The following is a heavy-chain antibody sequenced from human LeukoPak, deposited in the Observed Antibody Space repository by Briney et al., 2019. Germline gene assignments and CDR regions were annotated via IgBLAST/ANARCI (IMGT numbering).Heavy chain of an antibody. J-gene: IGHJ6*03. Sequence: PGGSLRLSCAASGFTLNTYGMHWVRQAPGKGLEWVAFIRYDGSNKYYADSVKGRFTISRDNSKNTLYLQMNSLRAEDTAVYYCAKDRYGWNSGLYMDVWGKGTTVTVSS. CDR1: GFTLNTYG. D-gene: IGHD1/OR15-1a*01. V-gene: IGHV3-30*02. CDR2: IRYDGSNK. CDR3: AKDRYGWNSGLYMDV.